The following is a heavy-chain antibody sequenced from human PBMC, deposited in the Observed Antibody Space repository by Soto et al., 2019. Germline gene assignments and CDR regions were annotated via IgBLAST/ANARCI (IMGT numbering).Heavy chain of an antibody. Sequence: SETLSLTCAVVGDSLRGQSWNWIRQSPGKGLEWIGELDQSGGTNYNPSLKSRAIISDDTSKNQFSLTLTSVAAADTAVYYCAREDSNGWSGESLDVWGQGTTVTVSS. J-gene: IGHJ6*02. CDR3: AREDSNGWSGESLDV. V-gene: IGHV4-34*01. D-gene: IGHD6-19*01. CDR2: LDQSGGT. CDR1: GDSLRGQS.